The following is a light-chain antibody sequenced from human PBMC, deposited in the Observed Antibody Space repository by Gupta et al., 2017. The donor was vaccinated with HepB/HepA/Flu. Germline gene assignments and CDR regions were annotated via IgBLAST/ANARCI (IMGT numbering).Light chain of an antibody. CDR2: DAS. V-gene: IGKV3-15*01. CDR1: QSLSSY. CDR3: LQYYQWPLT. J-gene: IGKJ4*01. Sequence: EIVMTQSPATLSVSPGERATLSCRASQSLSSYLAWYQQRPGQAPRLLIYDASTRATGLPTRFSGSGSGTEFTLTISSLQSEDFAVYYCLQYYQWPLTFGGGTKVEIK.